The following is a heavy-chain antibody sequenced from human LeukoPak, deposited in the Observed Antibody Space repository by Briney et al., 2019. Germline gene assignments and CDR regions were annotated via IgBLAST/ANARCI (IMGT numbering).Heavy chain of an antibody. CDR3: AREYGGGTYLAFGI. V-gene: IGHV3-53*01. D-gene: IGHD1-1*01. J-gene: IGHJ3*02. CDR2: IYVGGSA. Sequence: PGGSLRLSCAASGFTVSNNYMSWVRQTPGKGLEWVSVIYVGGSAYYADSVKGRLTISGDSSKNTLYLQMNSLRAEDTAVYYCAREYGGGTYLAFGIWGRGTMVTVSS. CDR1: GFTVSNNY.